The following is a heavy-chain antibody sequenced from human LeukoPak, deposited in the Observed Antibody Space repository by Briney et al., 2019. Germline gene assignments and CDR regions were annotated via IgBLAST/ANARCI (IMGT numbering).Heavy chain of an antibody. V-gene: IGHV1-69*01. Sequence: GASVKVSCKASGGTFSSYAISWVRQAPGQGLEWMGGIIPIFGTANYAQKFQGRVTITADESTSTAYMELRSLRSDDTAVYYCARGPHFGPLDYWGQGTLVTVSS. CDR2: IIPIFGTA. J-gene: IGHJ4*02. CDR1: GGTFSSYA. CDR3: ARGPHFGPLDY. D-gene: IGHD3-10*01.